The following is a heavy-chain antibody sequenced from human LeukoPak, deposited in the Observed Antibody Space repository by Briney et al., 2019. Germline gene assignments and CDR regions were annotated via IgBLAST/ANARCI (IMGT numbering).Heavy chain of an antibody. J-gene: IGHJ4*02. CDR3: ARRRKVYDLDY. CDR1: GGSISSSSYY. CDR2: IYYSGST. V-gene: IGHV4-39*01. Sequence: SETLSLTCTVSGGSISSSSYYWGWIRQPPGKGLEWIGSIYYSGSTYYNPSRKSRVTISVDTSKNQFSLKLSSVTAADTAVYYCARRRKVYDLDYWGQGTLVTVSS. D-gene: IGHD2-8*01.